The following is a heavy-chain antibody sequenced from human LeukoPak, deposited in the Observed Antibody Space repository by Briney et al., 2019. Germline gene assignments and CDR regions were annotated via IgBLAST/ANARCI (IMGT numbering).Heavy chain of an antibody. Sequence: PGGSLRLSCAASGFTFSSYGMHWVRQAPGKGLEWVSVIYSGGSAYYADSVKGRFTISRDNFKNTLHLQMNSLRAEDTAVYYCARDRGSSSGWYAFDYWGQGTLVTVSS. V-gene: IGHV3-NL1*01. J-gene: IGHJ4*02. CDR3: ARDRGSSSGWYAFDY. CDR2: IYSGGSA. D-gene: IGHD6-19*01. CDR1: GFTFSSYG.